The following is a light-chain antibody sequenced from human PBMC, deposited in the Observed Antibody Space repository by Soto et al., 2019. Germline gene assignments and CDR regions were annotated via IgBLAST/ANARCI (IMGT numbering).Light chain of an antibody. J-gene: IGLJ3*02. CDR2: EGN. Sequence: QSALTQPASVSGSPGQSITMSCAGASSDVGSYNLVSWYQQYPGKAPKLIIYEGNKRPSGVSNRFSGSGSGNTASLTISGLQAEDAADYYCCSYTGSSTSFGGGTK. CDR3: CSYTGSSTS. V-gene: IGLV2-23*01. CDR1: SSDVGSYNL.